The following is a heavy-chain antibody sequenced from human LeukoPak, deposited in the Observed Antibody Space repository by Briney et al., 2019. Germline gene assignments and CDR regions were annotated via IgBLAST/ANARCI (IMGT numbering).Heavy chain of an antibody. CDR3: ARIDAY. Sequence: PGGSLRLSCAASGFTLSSYWMHWVRQAPGKGLVWVSRINSDGSTTNYADSVKGRFTISRDNAKNTLYLQMTSLRAEDTAVYYRARIDAYWGQGTLVTVSS. CDR1: GFTLSSYW. J-gene: IGHJ4*02. CDR2: INSDGSTT. V-gene: IGHV3-74*01.